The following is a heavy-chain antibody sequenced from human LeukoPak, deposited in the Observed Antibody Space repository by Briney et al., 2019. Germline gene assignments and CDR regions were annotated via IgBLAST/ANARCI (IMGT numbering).Heavy chain of an antibody. V-gene: IGHV4-61*02. J-gene: IGHJ4*02. CDR3: ARETCSSTSCMESYFDY. D-gene: IGHD2-2*01. Sequence: SQTLSLTCTVSGGSISSGSYYWSWIRQPAGKGLEWIGRIYTSGGTNYNPSLKSRVTISVDTSKNQFSLKLSSVTAADTAVYYCARETCSSTSCMESYFDYWGQGTLVTVSS. CDR2: IYTSGGT. CDR1: GGSISSGSYY.